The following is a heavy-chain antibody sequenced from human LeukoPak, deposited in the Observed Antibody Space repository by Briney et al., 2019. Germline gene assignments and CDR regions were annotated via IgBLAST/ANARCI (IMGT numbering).Heavy chain of an antibody. V-gene: IGHV4-39*01. CDR3: ARHKKQQLVLDY. CDR2: IYYGGST. D-gene: IGHD6-13*01. CDR1: GGSISSSSYY. J-gene: IGHJ4*02. Sequence: SETLSLTCTVSGGSISSSSYYWGWLRQPPGKGLEWLGSIYYGGSTYYNPSLKSRVTISVDTSKNQFSLKLSSVTAADTAVYYCARHKKQQLVLDYWGQGTLVTVSS.